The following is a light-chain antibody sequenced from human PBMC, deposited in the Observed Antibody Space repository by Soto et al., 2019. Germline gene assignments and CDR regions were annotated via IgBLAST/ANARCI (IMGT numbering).Light chain of an antibody. CDR3: QSYDSNLNGLYV. Sequence: QSALTQPPSVSGAPGQRVTISCTGSSSNIGTNSVHWYQHLPGAAPKVLIYANNNRPSGVPDRFSVSKSGTSASLAITGLQAEDEADYYCQSYDSNLNGLYVFGTGTKVTVL. CDR2: ANN. CDR1: SSNIGTNS. V-gene: IGLV1-40*01. J-gene: IGLJ1*01.